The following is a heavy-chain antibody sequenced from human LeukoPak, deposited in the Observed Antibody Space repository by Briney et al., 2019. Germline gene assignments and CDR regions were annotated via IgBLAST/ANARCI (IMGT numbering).Heavy chain of an antibody. D-gene: IGHD3-9*01. CDR3: ARDNILTGYDYYYYGMDV. V-gene: IGHV3-21*01. CDR2: ISSSSSYI. CDR1: GFTFSSYS. Sequence: GGSLRLSCAASGFTFSSYSMNWVRQAPGKGLEWVSSISSSSSYIYYADSVKGRFTISRDNAKNSLYLQMNSLRAEDTAVYYCARDNILTGYDYYYYGMDVWGQGTTVTVSS. J-gene: IGHJ6*02.